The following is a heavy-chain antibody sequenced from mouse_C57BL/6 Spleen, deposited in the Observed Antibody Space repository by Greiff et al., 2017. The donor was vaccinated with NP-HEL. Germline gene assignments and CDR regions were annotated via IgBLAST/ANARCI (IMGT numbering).Heavy chain of an antibody. Sequence: EVQLQESGPELVKPGASVKMSCKASGYTFTDYNMHWVKQSHGKSLEWIGYINPNNGGTSYNQKFKGKATLTVNKSSSTAYMELRSLTSEDSAVYYCARNGDYEGDYWGQGTTLTVSS. CDR1: GYTFTDYN. D-gene: IGHD2-4*01. J-gene: IGHJ2*01. CDR3: ARNGDYEGDY. CDR2: INPNNGGT. V-gene: IGHV1-22*01.